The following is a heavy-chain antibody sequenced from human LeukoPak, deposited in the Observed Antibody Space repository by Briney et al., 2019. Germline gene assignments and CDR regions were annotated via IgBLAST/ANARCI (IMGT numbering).Heavy chain of an antibody. Sequence: SEPLSLTCTVSGGSISSFYWSWIRQPPGKGLEWIGYIYYSGSTNYNPSLKSRVTISVDTSKMQFSLKLSSVTAADAAVYYWGALGRGSYFDYWGQGTLVTVSS. J-gene: IGHJ4*02. CDR1: GGSISSFY. CDR2: IYYSGST. CDR3: GALGRGSYFDY. V-gene: IGHV4-59*01. D-gene: IGHD3-10*01.